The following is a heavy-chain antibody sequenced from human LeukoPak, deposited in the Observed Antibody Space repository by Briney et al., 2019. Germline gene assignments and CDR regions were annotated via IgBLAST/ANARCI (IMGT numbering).Heavy chain of an antibody. J-gene: IGHJ5*02. CDR1: GYTFTGYY. CDR3: ARKYDILTGHDNWFGP. Sequence: ASVKVSCKTSGYTFTGYYIHWVRQAPGQGLEWMGWIHPNSGDTKYAQKFQGRVTMTRDTSISTAYMELRSLISDDMAVYFCARKYDILTGHDNWFGPWGQGTLVTVSS. CDR2: IHPNSGDT. D-gene: IGHD3-9*01. V-gene: IGHV1-2*02.